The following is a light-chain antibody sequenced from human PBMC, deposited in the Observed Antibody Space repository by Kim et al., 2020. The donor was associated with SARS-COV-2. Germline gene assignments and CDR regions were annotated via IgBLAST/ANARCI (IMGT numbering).Light chain of an antibody. Sequence: QLVLTQPASVSGSPGQSITISCTGTSSDVGRYNYVSWYQQYPGKAPKLMIYDVTKRPSGVSDRFSGSKSGNTASLTISGLQAEDEADYYCSSSASSSTYVFGTGTKVTVL. J-gene: IGLJ1*01. CDR3: SSSASSSTYV. V-gene: IGLV2-14*01. CDR2: DVT. CDR1: SSDVGRYNY.